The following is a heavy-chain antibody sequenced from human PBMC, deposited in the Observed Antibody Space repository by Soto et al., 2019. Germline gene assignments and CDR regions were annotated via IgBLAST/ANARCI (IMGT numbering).Heavy chain of an antibody. J-gene: IGHJ4*02. CDR3: ATAEIDGYCSSTSCYRRFDY. Sequence: ASVKVSCKVSGYTLTELSMHWVRQAPGKGLEWMGGFDPEDGETIYAQKFQGRVTMTEDTSTDTAYMELSSLRSEDTAVYYCATAEIDGYCSSTSCYRRFDYWGQGTLVTVSS. CDR2: FDPEDGET. CDR1: GYTLTELS. D-gene: IGHD2-2*02. V-gene: IGHV1-24*01.